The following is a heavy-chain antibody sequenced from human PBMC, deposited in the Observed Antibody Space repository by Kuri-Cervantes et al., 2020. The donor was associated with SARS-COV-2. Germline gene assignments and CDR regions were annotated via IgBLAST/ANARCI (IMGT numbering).Heavy chain of an antibody. CDR1: GFTFSSYA. CDR2: ISGSGGST. Sequence: GESLKISCAASGFTFSSYAMSWVRQAPGEGLEWVSAISGSGGSTYYADSVKGRFTISRDNSKNTLYLQMNSLRAEDTAVYYCAKSRWQQLSWLDYWGQGTLVTVSS. CDR3: AKSRWQQLSWLDY. D-gene: IGHD6-13*01. J-gene: IGHJ4*02. V-gene: IGHV3-23*01.